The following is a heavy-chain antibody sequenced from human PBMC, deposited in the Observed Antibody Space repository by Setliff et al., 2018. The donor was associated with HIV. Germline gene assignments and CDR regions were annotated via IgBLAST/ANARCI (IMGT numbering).Heavy chain of an antibody. Sequence: SETLSLTCDVSGFSISSRYYWGWIRQSPGKGLEWIGNIYHTGSSYYNPSLNDRAAISLDTSKNQFSLRLNSVTAADTAVYYCARDVLDLVIPVYGFWGQGIPVTVSS. CDR3: ARDVLDLVIPVYGF. CDR1: GFSISSRYY. D-gene: IGHD3-16*02. J-gene: IGHJ4*02. V-gene: IGHV4-38-2*02. CDR2: IYHTGSS.